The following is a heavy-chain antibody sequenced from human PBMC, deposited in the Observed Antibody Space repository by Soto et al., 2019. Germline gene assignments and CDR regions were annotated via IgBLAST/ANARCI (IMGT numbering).Heavy chain of an antibody. D-gene: IGHD4-17*01. Sequence: EVQLVESGGGLVQPGGSLRLSCAASGFTFSSYSMNWVRQAPGKGLEWVSYISSSSSTIYYADSVKGRLNISRDNAKNYLYLQMNSLRAEDTAVYYCARGGVGHDYGDHQEDYWGQGTLVNVSS. V-gene: IGHV3-48*01. CDR2: ISSSSSTI. CDR3: ARGGVGHDYGDHQEDY. J-gene: IGHJ4*02. CDR1: GFTFSSYS.